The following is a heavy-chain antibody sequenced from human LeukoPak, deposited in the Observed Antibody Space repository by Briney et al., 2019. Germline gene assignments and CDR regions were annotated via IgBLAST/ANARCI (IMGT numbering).Heavy chain of an antibody. J-gene: IGHJ6*04. Sequence: PSETLSLTCTVSGGSISSYYWSWIRLPPGKGLEWIGYIYYSGSTNYNPSLKSRVTISVDTSKNQFSLKLSSVTAADTAVYYCARETYGDYEVGMDVWGKGTTVTVSS. CDR2: IYYSGST. CDR1: GGSISSYY. D-gene: IGHD4-17*01. CDR3: ARETYGDYEVGMDV. V-gene: IGHV4-59*01.